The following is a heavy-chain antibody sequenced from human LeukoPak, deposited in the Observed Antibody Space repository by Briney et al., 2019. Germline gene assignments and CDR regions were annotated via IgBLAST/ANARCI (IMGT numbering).Heavy chain of an antibody. CDR1: GFTFSNHG. D-gene: IGHD3-22*01. J-gene: IGHJ4*02. V-gene: IGHV3-30*02. CDR3: AKEIYYDSTGPQY. Sequence: GGSLRLSCTASGFTFSNHGMHWVRQAPGKGLEWVAFIRYDGITKYYADSVKGRFTISRDNSKNTLYLQMNSLRAEDTAVYHCAKEIYYDSTGPQYWGQGTLVTVSS. CDR2: IRYDGITK.